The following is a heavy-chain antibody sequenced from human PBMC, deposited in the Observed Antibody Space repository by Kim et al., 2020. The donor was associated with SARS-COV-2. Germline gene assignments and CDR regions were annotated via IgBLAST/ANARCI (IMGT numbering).Heavy chain of an antibody. D-gene: IGHD1-20*01. CDR1: GGTFSSYA. Sequence: SVKVSCKASGGTFSSYAISWVRQAPGQGLEWMGRIIPILGIANYAQKFQGRVTITADKSTSTAYMELSSLRSEDTAVYYCARVITGTTNEVFFDYWGQGTLVTVSS. V-gene: IGHV1-69*04. CDR2: IIPILGIA. J-gene: IGHJ4*02. CDR3: ARVITGTTNEVFFDY.